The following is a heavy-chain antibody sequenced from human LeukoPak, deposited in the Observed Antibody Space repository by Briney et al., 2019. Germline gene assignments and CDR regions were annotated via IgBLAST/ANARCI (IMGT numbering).Heavy chain of an antibody. CDR1: RYTFAHLG. D-gene: IGHD2-2*02. J-gene: IGHJ4*02. Sequence: GASVKVSCKPSRYTFAHLGITWVRQAPGQRLEWMGWISVYNGNTNYAQNLQGRVTLTTDTSTSTAYMELRSLRSDDTALYYCARTCSSSSCYMVHWGQGTLVTVSS. CDR3: ARTCSSSSCYMVH. V-gene: IGHV1-18*01. CDR2: ISVYNGNT.